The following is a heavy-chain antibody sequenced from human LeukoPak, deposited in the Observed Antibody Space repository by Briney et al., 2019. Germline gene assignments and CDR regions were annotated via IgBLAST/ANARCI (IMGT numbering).Heavy chain of an antibody. J-gene: IGHJ4*02. Sequence: PGGSLRLSCAASGFILSNYAMSWVRQAPGKGLEWVSSISGGGGGSYYADSVKGRFTISRDNSKNTLYLQMNSLRAEDTAVYYCAKEAVRKFDFVYWGQGTLVTVSS. CDR2: ISGGGGGS. D-gene: IGHD1-14*01. CDR1: GFILSNYA. V-gene: IGHV3-23*01. CDR3: AKEAVRKFDFVY.